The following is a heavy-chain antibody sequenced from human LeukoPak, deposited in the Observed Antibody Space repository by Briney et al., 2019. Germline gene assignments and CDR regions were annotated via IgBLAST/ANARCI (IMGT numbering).Heavy chain of an antibody. CDR1: GYTLTELS. J-gene: IGHJ6*02. D-gene: IGHD3-9*01. CDR2: FDPEDGET. CDR3: ARNIGREYDILTGYYRGYYYYGMDV. Sequence: ASVKVSCKVSGYTLTELSMHWVRQAPGKGLEWMGGFDPEDGETIYAQKFQGRVTMTEDTSTDTAYMELSSLRSEDTAVYYCARNIGREYDILTGYYRGYYYYGMDVWGQGTTVTVSS. V-gene: IGHV1-24*01.